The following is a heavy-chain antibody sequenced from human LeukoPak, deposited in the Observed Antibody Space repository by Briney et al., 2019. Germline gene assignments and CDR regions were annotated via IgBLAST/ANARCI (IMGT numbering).Heavy chain of an antibody. CDR1: GGTFSSYA. D-gene: IGHD3-22*01. Sequence: GASVKVSCKASGGTFSSYAISWVRQAPGQGLEWMGGIIPIFGTANYAQKFQGRVTITADESTSTAYMELSSLRSEDTAVYYSARAEYYYDSSGYRYYYYYMDVWGKGTTVTISS. V-gene: IGHV1-69*13. CDR3: ARAEYYYDSSGYRYYYYYMDV. J-gene: IGHJ6*03. CDR2: IIPIFGTA.